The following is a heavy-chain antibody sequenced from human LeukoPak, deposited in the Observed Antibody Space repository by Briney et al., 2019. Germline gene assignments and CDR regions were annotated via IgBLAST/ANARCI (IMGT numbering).Heavy chain of an antibody. CDR1: GYTFTSYG. Sequence: GASVNVSCKASGYTFTSYGIGWVRQAPGQGLEWMGWIRTYNGNTYYAQNLQGRVTMTRDTSTTTVYVELSSLRSEDTAVYYCARDMSTRVTPISYAFDVWGQGTMVTVSS. CDR2: IRTYNGNT. D-gene: IGHD4-23*01. V-gene: IGHV1-18*01. J-gene: IGHJ3*01. CDR3: ARDMSTRVTPISYAFDV.